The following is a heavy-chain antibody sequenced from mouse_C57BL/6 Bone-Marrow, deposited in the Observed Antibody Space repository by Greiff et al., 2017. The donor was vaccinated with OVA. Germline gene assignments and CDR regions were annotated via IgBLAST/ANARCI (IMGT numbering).Heavy chain of an antibody. V-gene: IGHV5-6*01. CDR3: ARQNYYYGSSYWYFDV. CDR1: GFTFSSYG. D-gene: IGHD1-1*01. Sequence: EVKVVESGGDLVKPGGSLKLSCAASGFTFSSYGMSWVRQTPDKRLEWVATISSGGSYTYYPDSVKGRFTISRDNAKNTLYLQMSSLKSEDTAMYYCARQNYYYGSSYWYFDVWGTGTTVTVSS. CDR2: ISSGGSYT. J-gene: IGHJ1*03.